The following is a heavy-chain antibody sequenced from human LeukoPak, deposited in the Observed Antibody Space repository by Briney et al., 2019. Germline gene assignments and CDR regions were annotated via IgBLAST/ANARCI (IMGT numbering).Heavy chain of an antibody. V-gene: IGHV7-4-1*02. Sequence: ASVTVSCTASGYTFSRNAMNWVRQVPGRGLEWMGWINTNAGNPTYAQGFTGRFVFSLDTSVSTAYLQISSLRAEDTAVYYCARASGFCSGLRCYLHLDYWGQGSLVTVSS. J-gene: IGHJ4*02. CDR3: ARASGFCSGLRCYLHLDY. CDR1: GYTFSRNA. CDR2: INTNAGNP. D-gene: IGHD2-15*01.